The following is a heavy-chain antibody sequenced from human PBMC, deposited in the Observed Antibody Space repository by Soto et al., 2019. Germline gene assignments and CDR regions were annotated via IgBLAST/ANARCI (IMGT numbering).Heavy chain of an antibody. CDR1: GYTFTSYG. CDR3: AREAAKGTEWIKRSDAFDI. D-gene: IGHD5-12*01. Sequence: ASVKVSCKASGYTFTSYGISWVRQAPGQGLEWMGWISAYNGNTNYAQKLQGRVTMTTDTSTSTAYMELRSLRSDDTAVYYCAREAAKGTEWIKRSDAFDIWGQGTMVTVSS. J-gene: IGHJ3*02. CDR2: ISAYNGNT. V-gene: IGHV1-18*01.